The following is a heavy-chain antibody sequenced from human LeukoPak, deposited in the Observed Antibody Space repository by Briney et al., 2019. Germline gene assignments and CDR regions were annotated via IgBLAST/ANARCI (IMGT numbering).Heavy chain of an antibody. CDR2: ISRGGSTT. CDR1: GFTFSDYY. D-gene: IGHD6-13*01. V-gene: IGHV3-11*01. J-gene: IGHJ3*02. CDR3: VRGVSISSSWYNDI. Sequence: GGSLRLSCAASGFTFSDYYMNWIRQALGKGLEWVSYISRGGSTTYYADSVEGRFTISRDNAKNSLYLQMNSLRAEDTAVYYCVRGVSISSSWYNDIWGQGTMVTVSS.